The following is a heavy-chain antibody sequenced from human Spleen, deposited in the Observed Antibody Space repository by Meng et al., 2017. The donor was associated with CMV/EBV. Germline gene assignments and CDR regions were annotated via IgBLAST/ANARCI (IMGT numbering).Heavy chain of an antibody. CDR3: ARNNPRYCSSTSCPPDY. V-gene: IGHV4-4*02. CDR2: IYHSGST. CDR1: GSLSSSNC. Sequence: GSLSSSNCCSWVRPPPGKGLEWIGEIYHSGSTNYNPSLKSRVTISVDKSKNQFSLKLSSVTAADTAVYYCARNNPRYCSSTSCPPDYWGQGTLVTVSS. J-gene: IGHJ4*02. D-gene: IGHD2-2*01.